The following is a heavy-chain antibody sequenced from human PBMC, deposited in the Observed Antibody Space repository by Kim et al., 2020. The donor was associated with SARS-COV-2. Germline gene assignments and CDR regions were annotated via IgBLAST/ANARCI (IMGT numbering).Heavy chain of an antibody. D-gene: IGHD6-19*01. CDR3: AKPIAVAGTGGFDP. J-gene: IGHJ5*02. V-gene: IGHV3-74*01. Sequence: ADSVKCRVTISRDNAKNTRYLQMNSLRGEDTAVYYCAKPIAVAGTGGFDPWGQGTLVTVSS.